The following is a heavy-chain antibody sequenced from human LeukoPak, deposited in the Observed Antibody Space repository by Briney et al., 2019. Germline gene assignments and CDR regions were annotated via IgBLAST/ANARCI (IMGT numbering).Heavy chain of an antibody. D-gene: IGHD2-15*01. J-gene: IGHJ4*02. V-gene: IGHV4-39*07. Sequence: SETLSLTCTVSGGSISSSSYYWGWIRQPPGKGLEWIGSIYYSGSTYYNPSLKSRVTISVDTSKNQFSLKLRSVTAADTAVYYCARGTMVAATRAFDYWGQGSLVTVSS. CDR3: ARGTMVAATRAFDY. CDR2: IYYSGST. CDR1: GGSISSSSYY.